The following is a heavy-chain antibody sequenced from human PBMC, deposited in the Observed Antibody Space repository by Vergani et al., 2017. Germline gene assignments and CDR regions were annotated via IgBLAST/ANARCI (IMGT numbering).Heavy chain of an antibody. CDR1: GFTFSSYA. J-gene: IGHJ4*02. V-gene: IGHV3-30*01. Sequence: QVQLVESGGGAVQPGRSLRLSCAASGFTFSSYAMHWVRQAPGKGLEWVAVISYDGSNKYYADSVKGRFTISRDNSKNTLYLQRNSLRAEDTAVYYCARAYSSSWYETLYYFDYWGQGTLVTVSS. CDR2: ISYDGSNK. CDR3: ARAYSSSWYETLYYFDY. D-gene: IGHD6-13*01.